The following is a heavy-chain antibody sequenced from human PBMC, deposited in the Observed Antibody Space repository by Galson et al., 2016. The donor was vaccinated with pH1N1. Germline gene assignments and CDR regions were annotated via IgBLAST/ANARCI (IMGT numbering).Heavy chain of an antibody. V-gene: IGHV1-46*01. CDR1: GYSVTRYY. CDR3: ARRYYFDY. J-gene: IGHJ4*02. Sequence: SVKVSCKASGYSVTRYYMHWVRQAPGQGLEWMGIIDPSAGTTTYSQKFQGRISLTRGTSTNSVHMELSTLRPDDSAIYFCARRYYFDYWGQGTLVTVSS. CDR2: IDPSAGTT.